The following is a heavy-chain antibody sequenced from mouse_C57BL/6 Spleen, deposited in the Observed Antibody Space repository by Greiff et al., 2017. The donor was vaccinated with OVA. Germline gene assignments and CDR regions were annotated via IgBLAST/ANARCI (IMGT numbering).Heavy chain of an antibody. CDR2: INPNNGGT. D-gene: IGHD2-2*01. V-gene: IGHV1-22*01. J-gene: IGHJ4*01. CDR3: ARFGYDEDYAMDY. CDR1: GYTFTDYN. Sequence: EVQLQQSGPELVKPGASVKMSCKASGYTFTDYNMHWVKQSHGKSLEWIGYINPNNGGTSYNQKFKGKATLTVNKSSSTAYMELRSLTSEDSAVYYCARFGYDEDYAMDYWGQGTSVTVSS.